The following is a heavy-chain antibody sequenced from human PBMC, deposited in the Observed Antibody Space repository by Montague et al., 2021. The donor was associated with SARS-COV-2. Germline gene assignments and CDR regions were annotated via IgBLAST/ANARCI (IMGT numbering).Heavy chain of an antibody. CDR1: GYSISSSNW. CDR2: IYHTGST. Sequence: ETLSLTCAVSGYSISSSNWWGWIRQAPGRGLEWIGYIYHTGSTYYNPSLKSRVAMSVDKSNNLFSLELSSVTAVDTAVYYCAKSADHNYFLDSWGQGTPVTVSS. V-gene: IGHV4-28*01. CDR3: AKSADHNYFLDS. D-gene: IGHD5-24*01. J-gene: IGHJ4*02.